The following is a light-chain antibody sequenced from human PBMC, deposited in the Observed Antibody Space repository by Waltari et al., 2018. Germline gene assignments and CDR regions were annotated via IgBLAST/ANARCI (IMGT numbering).Light chain of an antibody. J-gene: IGKJ1*01. CDR3: MQGTHWPWT. V-gene: IGKV2-30*02. Sequence: DVVMTQSPLSLPVTLGQPASISCRSSQSLVHSGGKTYLNWFHQRPGQSPRRLIYKVSNRDSGVPDRFSGSGSGTDFTLRISRVEAEDVGVYYCMQGTHWPWTFGQGTKVEIK. CDR1: QSLVHSGGKTY. CDR2: KVS.